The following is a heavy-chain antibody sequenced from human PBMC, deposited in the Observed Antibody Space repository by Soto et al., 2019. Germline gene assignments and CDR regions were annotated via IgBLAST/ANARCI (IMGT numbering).Heavy chain of an antibody. V-gene: IGHV1-18*04. CDR1: GYTFTSYG. CDR3: ARVTPFGFLEWLLSPPDY. J-gene: IGHJ4*02. D-gene: IGHD3-3*01. CDR2: ISAYNGNT. Sequence: PSVKVSCKASGYTFTSYGISWVRQAPGQGLEWMGWISAYNGNTNYAQKLQGRVTMTTDTSTSTAYMELRSLRSDDTAVYYCARVTPFGFLEWLLSPPDYWGQGTLVTVSS.